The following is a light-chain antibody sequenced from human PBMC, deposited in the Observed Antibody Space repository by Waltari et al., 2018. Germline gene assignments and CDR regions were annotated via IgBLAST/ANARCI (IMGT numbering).Light chain of an antibody. J-gene: IGKJ1*01. CDR3: QRRSNSPPWT. Sequence: EIVLTQSPVTLSLSPGERATLSCRASQSVSTSLAGYQHSPDQAPRLLIYDASTRATGIPARFSGSGSGTDFTLTISSLEPEDFAVYYCQRRSNSPPWTFGQGTTVEVK. CDR2: DAS. V-gene: IGKV3-11*01. CDR1: QSVSTS.